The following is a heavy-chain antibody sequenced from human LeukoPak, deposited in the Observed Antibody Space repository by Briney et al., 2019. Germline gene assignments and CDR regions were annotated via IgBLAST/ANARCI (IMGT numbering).Heavy chain of an antibody. J-gene: IGHJ4*02. V-gene: IGHV1-46*02. CDR1: GYTFNTYY. D-gene: IGHD1-1*01. Sequence: GASVKVSCKASGYTFNTYYIHWVRQAPGQGLEWMGIINPSGGSTTYAQKFQGRVTMTRDTSTRTVYMELSSLKSEDTAVYYCARDGIFDYWGQGTLVTVSS. CDR3: ARDGIFDY. CDR2: INPSGGST.